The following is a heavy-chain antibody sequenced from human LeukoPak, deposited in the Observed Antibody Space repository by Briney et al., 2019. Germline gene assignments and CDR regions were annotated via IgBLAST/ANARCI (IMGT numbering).Heavy chain of an antibody. CDR1: GYTFTGYY. D-gene: IGHD4-11*01. CDR3: ARESNSGGVDY. Sequence: VASVKVSCKASGYTFTGYYMHWVRQAPGQGLEWMGWINPNSGGTNYAQKFQGWVTMTRDTSISTAYMELSRLRSDDTAVYYCARESNSGGVDYWGQGTLVTVSS. J-gene: IGHJ4*02. CDR2: INPNSGGT. V-gene: IGHV1-2*04.